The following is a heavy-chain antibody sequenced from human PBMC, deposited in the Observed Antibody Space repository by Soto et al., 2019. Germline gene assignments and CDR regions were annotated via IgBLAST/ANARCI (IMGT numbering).Heavy chain of an antibody. CDR2: INAGNGNT. CDR3: ARDILFDY. V-gene: IGHV1-3*05. CDR1: GYTFTSYA. D-gene: IGHD2-15*01. Sequence: QVQLVQSGAEEKKPGASVKVSCKASGYTFTSYAMHWVRQAPGQRLEWMGWINAGNGNTQYSQKFQGRVTITRDTSASTAYMELSSLRSEDTAVYSCARDILFDYWGQGTLVTVSS. J-gene: IGHJ4*02.